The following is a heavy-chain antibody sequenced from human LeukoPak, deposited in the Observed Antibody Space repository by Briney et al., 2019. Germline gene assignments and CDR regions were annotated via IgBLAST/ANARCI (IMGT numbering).Heavy chain of an antibody. V-gene: IGHV3-30*18. D-gene: IGHD3-3*01. Sequence: GGSLRLSCAASRFTFSRYGMHWVRQAPGKGLEWVAVISYDGSNKYYADSVKGRFTISRDNSKNTLYLQMNSLRAEDTAVYYCAKGIGTIFGEVDYWGQGTLVTVSS. CDR1: RFTFSRYG. CDR3: AKGIGTIFGEVDY. J-gene: IGHJ4*02. CDR2: ISYDGSNK.